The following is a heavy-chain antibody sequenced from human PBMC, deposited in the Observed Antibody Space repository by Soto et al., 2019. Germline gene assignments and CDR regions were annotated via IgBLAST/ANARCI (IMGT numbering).Heavy chain of an antibody. CDR3: AASPSAGYFDWLLNNWFDP. V-gene: IGHV4-59*01. Sequence: SETLSLTCTVSGGSISSYYWSWIRQPPGKGLEWIGYIYYSGSTNYNPSLKSRVTISVDTSKNQFSLKLSSVTAADTAVYYCAASPSAGYFDWLLNNWFDPRGQGTLVTVSS. J-gene: IGHJ5*02. D-gene: IGHD3-9*01. CDR1: GGSISSYY. CDR2: IYYSGST.